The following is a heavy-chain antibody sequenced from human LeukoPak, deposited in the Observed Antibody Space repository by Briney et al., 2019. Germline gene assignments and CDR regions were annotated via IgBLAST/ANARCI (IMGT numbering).Heavy chain of an antibody. J-gene: IGHJ4*02. V-gene: IGHV1-46*01. CDR3: ERPVDTASLVN. CDR1: GYTFINYY. Sequence: ASVKVSCKASGYTFINYYMHWVRQAPGQGLEWMGIINPSGGSAYYAQKFQGRVTMTSDVSTSTFHMELSSLRSEDTAVYYCERPVDTASLVNWGQGTLVTVSS. D-gene: IGHD5-18*01. CDR2: INPSGGSA.